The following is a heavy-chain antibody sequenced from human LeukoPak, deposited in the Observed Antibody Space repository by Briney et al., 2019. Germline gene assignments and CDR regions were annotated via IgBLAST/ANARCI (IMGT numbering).Heavy chain of an antibody. V-gene: IGHV3-23*01. J-gene: IGHJ4*02. CDR3: ARIHYYDCSGYYPY. CDR1: GFTFSSSG. Sequence: GGSLRLSCAASGFTFSSSGMSWVRQAPGKGLEWVSSITYSGGSTYYADSVKGRFTISRDNSRNTLYLQMNSLRAEDTALYYCARIHYYDCSGYYPYWGQGTLVTVSS. D-gene: IGHD3-22*01. CDR2: ITYSGGST.